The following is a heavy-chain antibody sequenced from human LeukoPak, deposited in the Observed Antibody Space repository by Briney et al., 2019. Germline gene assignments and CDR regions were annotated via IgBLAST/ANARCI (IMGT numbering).Heavy chain of an antibody. Sequence: GGSLRLSCVVSTFTEAWMNWVRQAPGKGLEWVGRVKNRGDGRTTDYAAPVKGRFTISRDDSKRTVYLQMNSLKTEDTAVYFCTTEYYGGFDYWGQGTLVTVSS. CDR2: VKNRGDGRTT. CDR1: TFTEAW. V-gene: IGHV3-15*07. J-gene: IGHJ4*02. D-gene: IGHD3-16*01. CDR3: TTEYYGGFDY.